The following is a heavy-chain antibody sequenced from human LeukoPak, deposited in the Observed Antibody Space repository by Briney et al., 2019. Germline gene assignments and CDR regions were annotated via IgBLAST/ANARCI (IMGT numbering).Heavy chain of an antibody. CDR3: TWIRKALGGFDT. CDR1: GFTFSSYG. J-gene: IGHJ3*02. D-gene: IGHD5-18*01. CDR2: IKSYGSGRTT. Sequence: GGTLRLSCAASGFTFSSYGMSWVRQAPGKGPEWVGRIKSYGSGRTTDYGAPVKGRFTISRDDSKNMVYLQMNSLETEDTAVYYCTWIRKALGGFDTWGQGTMVTVSS. V-gene: IGHV3-15*01.